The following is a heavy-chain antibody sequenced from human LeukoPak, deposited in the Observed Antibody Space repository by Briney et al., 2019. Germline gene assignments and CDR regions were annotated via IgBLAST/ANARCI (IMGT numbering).Heavy chain of an antibody. CDR1: GFTFSSYG. J-gene: IGHJ4*02. V-gene: IGHV3-30*18. Sequence: GGSLRLSCAPSGFTFSSYGMHWVRQAPGKGLEWVAVISYDGSNKYYADSVKGRFTISRDNSKNTLYLQMNSLRAEDTAVYYCAKDSGYSSSWAFYYWGQGTLVTVSS. CDR2: ISYDGSNK. CDR3: AKDSGYSSSWAFYY. D-gene: IGHD6-13*01.